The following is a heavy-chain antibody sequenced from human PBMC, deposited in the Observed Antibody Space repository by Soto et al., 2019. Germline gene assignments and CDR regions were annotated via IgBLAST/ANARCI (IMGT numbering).Heavy chain of an antibody. Sequence: QVQLQESGPGLVKPSETLSLTCTVSGGSISSYYWSWIRQPAGKGLEWIGRIYTSGSTNYNPSLKSRVTMSVDTSKNQFSLKLSSVTAADTAVYYCARGHYWELRGNWFDPWGQGTLVTVSS. D-gene: IGHD1-26*01. CDR1: GGSISSYY. CDR2: IYTSGST. V-gene: IGHV4-4*07. CDR3: ARGHYWELRGNWFDP. J-gene: IGHJ5*02.